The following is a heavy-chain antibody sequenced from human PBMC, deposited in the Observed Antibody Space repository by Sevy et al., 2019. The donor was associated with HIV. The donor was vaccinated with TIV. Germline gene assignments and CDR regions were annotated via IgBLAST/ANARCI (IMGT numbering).Heavy chain of an antibody. D-gene: IGHD3-3*01. V-gene: IGHV3-15*01. CDR3: TTKGGFWSGYQYFDY. J-gene: IGHJ4*02. Sequence: GGSLRLSCAASGFTFNKAWMTWVRQAPGKGLEWVGRIKSNGDGGTTDYTAPVKGRFTISRDDSKNTLYLQMNSLKPEDTAVYYCTTKGGFWSGYQYFDYWGQGTLVTVSS. CDR2: IKSNGDGGTT. CDR1: GFTFNKAW.